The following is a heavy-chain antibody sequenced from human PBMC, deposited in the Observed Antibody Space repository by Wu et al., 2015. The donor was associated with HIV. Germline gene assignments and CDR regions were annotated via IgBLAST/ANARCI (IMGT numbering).Heavy chain of an antibody. V-gene: IGHV1-69*13. Sequence: QVQLVQSGAEVKKPGSSVKVSCKASGGTFSSYAISWVRQAPGQGLEWMGRIIPIFGTANYAQKFQGRVTITADESTSTAYMELSSLRSEDTAVYYCAREDYYGSGSYYNYYGMDVWGQGDHGHRLL. CDR1: GGTFSSYA. CDR3: AREDYYGSGSYYNYYGMDV. D-gene: IGHD3-10*01. J-gene: IGHJ6*02. CDR2: IIPIFGTA.